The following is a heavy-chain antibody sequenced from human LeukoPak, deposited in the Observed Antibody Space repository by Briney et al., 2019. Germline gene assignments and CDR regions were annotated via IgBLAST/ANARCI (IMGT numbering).Heavy chain of an antibody. D-gene: IGHD6-19*01. V-gene: IGHV4-61*01. CDR2: IYDSGST. Sequence: PSETLSLTCTVSGGSISSSSYYWSWIRQPPGKGLEWIGYIYDSGSTNYNPSLKSRVTISVDTSKNQISLKLSSVTAADTAVYYCARDRYSSGWYSYWGQGTLVTVSS. CDR1: GGSISSSSYY. J-gene: IGHJ4*02. CDR3: ARDRYSSGWYSY.